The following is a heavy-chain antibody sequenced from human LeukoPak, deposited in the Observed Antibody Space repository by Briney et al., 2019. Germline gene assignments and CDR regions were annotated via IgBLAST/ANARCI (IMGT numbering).Heavy chain of an antibody. CDR1: GFPLSDHW. CDR2: IKQDGSEK. J-gene: IGHJ4*02. Sequence: GGSLRLSCAASGFPLSDHWMSWVRQAPGKGLEWVANIKQDGSEKYSVDSVKGRFTISRDNAKNSMFLQMNSLRAEDTAVYYCANGLAYCGGDCYDYFDYWGQGTLVTVSS. V-gene: IGHV3-7*01. CDR3: ANGLAYCGGDCYDYFDY. D-gene: IGHD2-21*02.